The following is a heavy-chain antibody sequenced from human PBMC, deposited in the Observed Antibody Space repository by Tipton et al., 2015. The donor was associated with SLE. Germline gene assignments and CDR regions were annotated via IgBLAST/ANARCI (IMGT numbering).Heavy chain of an antibody. CDR2: IYYSGST. CDR1: GGSISSSSYY. CDR3: AEASAGRNFDY. V-gene: IGHV4-39*01. Sequence: TLSLTCTVSGGSISSSSYYWGWIRQPPGKGLEWIGSIYYSGSTYYNPSLKSRVTISVDTSKNQFSLKLSSVTAADTAVYYCAEASAGRNFDYWGQGTLVTVSS. J-gene: IGHJ4*02. D-gene: IGHD6-13*01.